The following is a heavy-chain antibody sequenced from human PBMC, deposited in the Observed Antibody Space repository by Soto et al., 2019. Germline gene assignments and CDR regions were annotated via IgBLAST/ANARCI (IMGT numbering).Heavy chain of an antibody. D-gene: IGHD3-10*01. J-gene: IGHJ4*02. CDR1: GGSISSYY. Sequence: ETLSLTCTVSGGSISSYYLSWIRQPPGKGLEWIGYIYYSGSTNYNPSLKSRVTISVDTSKNQFSLKLSSVTAADTAVYYCARSRGDYYGSGSPDYWGQGTLVTVSS. CDR3: ARSRGDYYGSGSPDY. CDR2: IYYSGST. V-gene: IGHV4-59*01.